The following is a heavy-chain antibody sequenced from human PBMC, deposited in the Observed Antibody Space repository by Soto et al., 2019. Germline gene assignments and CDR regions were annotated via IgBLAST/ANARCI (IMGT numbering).Heavy chain of an antibody. V-gene: IGHV1-69*02. J-gene: IGHJ5*02. Sequence: QVQLVQSGAEVKKPGSSVKVSCKASGGTFSSYTISWVRQAPGQGLEWMGRIIPILGIANYAQKFQGRVTITADKSTSTAYMELSSLRSEDTAVYYCARATTVTTLGFSWFDPWGQGTLVTVSS. CDR1: GGTFSSYT. D-gene: IGHD4-17*01. CDR2: IIPILGIA. CDR3: ARATTVTTLGFSWFDP.